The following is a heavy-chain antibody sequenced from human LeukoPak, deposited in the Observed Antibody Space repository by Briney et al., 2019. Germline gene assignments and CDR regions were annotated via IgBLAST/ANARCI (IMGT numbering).Heavy chain of an antibody. V-gene: IGHV3-30-3*01. CDR2: ISYDGSNK. CDR3: ARATYYYDSSGYYYTYYFDY. CDR1: GFTFSSYA. Sequence: GRSLRLSCAASGFTFSSYAMHWVRQAPGKGLEWVAVISYDGSNKYYADSVKGRFTISRDNSKNTLHLQMNSLRAEDTAVYYCARATYYYDSSGYYYTYYFDYWGQGTLVTVSS. J-gene: IGHJ4*02. D-gene: IGHD3-22*01.